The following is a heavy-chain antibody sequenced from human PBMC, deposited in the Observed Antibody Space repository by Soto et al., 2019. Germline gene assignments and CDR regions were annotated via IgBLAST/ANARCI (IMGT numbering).Heavy chain of an antibody. J-gene: IGHJ6*04. CDR2: ISNDGSNK. V-gene: IGHV3-30*18. CDR3: AKRLRPGYHYGWDV. D-gene: IGHD2-2*01. Sequence: GWSLRLSCAASGFTFNSYGMHWVRRAPGKGLEWVTSISNDGSNKYYGDSVKGRFTISRDNSKNTLYLQLNSLRVEDTAVYYCAKRLRPGYHYGWDVWGKEST. CDR1: GFTFNSYG.